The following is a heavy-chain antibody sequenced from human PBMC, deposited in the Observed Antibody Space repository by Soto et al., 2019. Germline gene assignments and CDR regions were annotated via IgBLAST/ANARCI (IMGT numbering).Heavy chain of an antibody. J-gene: IGHJ4*02. Sequence: PGESLKISCKASGYTFTNYWIGWVRQVPGEGLEWMGFIFLSDSVTRYSPSFQGQVTISVDKSVDTTYLQWGSLKASDTAMYYCVRGMDRNSAGFWGLGTMVTVSS. V-gene: IGHV5-51*01. CDR3: VRGMDRNSAGF. D-gene: IGHD2-2*03. CDR1: GYTFTNYW. CDR2: IFLSDSVT.